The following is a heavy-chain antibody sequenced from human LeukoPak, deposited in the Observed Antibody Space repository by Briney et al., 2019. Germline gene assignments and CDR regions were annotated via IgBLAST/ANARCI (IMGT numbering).Heavy chain of an antibody. D-gene: IGHD2-8*02. CDR3: ARTVAVYAISYYYMDV. CDR1: GFTFSSYE. J-gene: IGHJ6*03. V-gene: IGHV3-21*01. CDR2: ISSSSSYI. Sequence: PGGSLRLSCAASGFTFSSYEMNWVRQAPGKGLEWVSSISSSSSYIYYADSVKGRFTISRDNAKNSLYLQMNSLRAEDTAVYYCARTVAVYAISYYYMDVWGKGTTVTVSS.